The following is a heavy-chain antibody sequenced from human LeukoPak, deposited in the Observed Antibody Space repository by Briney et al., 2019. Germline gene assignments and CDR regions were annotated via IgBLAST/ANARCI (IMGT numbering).Heavy chain of an antibody. CDR2: ISGSGGST. D-gene: IGHD6-19*01. Sequence: GGSLRLSCAASGFTFSSYGMSWVRQAPGKGLEWVSAISGSGGSTYYADSVKGRFTISRDNSKNTLYLQMNSLRTEDTAVYYCARRGIAVAPSVLPWRNSGRGYAFDIWGQGTMVTVSS. V-gene: IGHV3-23*01. CDR3: ARRGIAVAPSVLPWRNSGRGYAFDI. J-gene: IGHJ3*02. CDR1: GFTFSSYG.